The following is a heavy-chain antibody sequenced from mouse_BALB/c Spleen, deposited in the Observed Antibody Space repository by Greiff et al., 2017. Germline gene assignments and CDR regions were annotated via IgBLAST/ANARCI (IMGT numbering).Heavy chain of an antibody. D-gene: IGHD1-1*02. CDR3: AKEDYGGYAYYDMDY. Sequence: VQLQQSGPGLVAPSQSLSITCTASGFSLTGYGVNWVRQPPGKGLEWLGMIWGDGSTDYNSALKSRLSISKDNSKSQVFLKMNSLQTDDTARYNCAKEDYGGYAYYDMDYWGQGTTVTVSS. V-gene: IGHV2-6-7*01. CDR2: IWGDGST. J-gene: IGHJ4*01. CDR1: GFSLTGYG.